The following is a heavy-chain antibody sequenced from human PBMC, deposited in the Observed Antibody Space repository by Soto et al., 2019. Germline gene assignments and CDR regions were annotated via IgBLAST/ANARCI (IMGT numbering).Heavy chain of an antibody. CDR1: GFTFTSYV. CDR3: ARSGQTGTVDY. CDR2: INGGGSRK. D-gene: IGHD1-1*01. V-gene: IGHV3-7*01. J-gene: IGHJ4*02. Sequence: PGGSLSLSYVASGFTFTSYVVSWVRQAPGKGLEWVSDINGGGSRKYYVDSVKGRFTISRDNPKNSLYLQMNSLRAEDTAVYNCARSGQTGTVDYWGQGTLVTVSS.